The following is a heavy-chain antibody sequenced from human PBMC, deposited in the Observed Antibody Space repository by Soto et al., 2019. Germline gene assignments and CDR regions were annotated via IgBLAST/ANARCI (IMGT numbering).Heavy chain of an antibody. CDR3: AATPRY. CDR1: GCSLSRGGFY. CDR2: IYYSGST. Sequence: PSETLSLTCTFSGCSLSRGGFYWSWIRQHPGKGLEWIGYIYYSGSTYYNPSLESRVTISVDASKNQISLSLTSVTAADTAVYYCAATPRYWGQGTLVTVSS. V-gene: IGHV4-61*08. J-gene: IGHJ4*02. D-gene: IGHD1-26*01.